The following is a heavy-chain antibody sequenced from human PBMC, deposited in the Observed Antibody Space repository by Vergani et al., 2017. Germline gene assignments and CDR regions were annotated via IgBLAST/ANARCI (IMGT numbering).Heavy chain of an antibody. CDR2: INWNSDSI. V-gene: IGHV3-9*01. Sequence: VQLVESGGGVVQPGGSLRLSCAASGFTFDDYAMHWVGQAPGKGLEWVSGINWNSDSIAYADSVKGRFTISRDNAKNSLYLQMNSLRAEDTALYYCVKDIAASGNYWYFDLWGRGTLVTVSS. J-gene: IGHJ2*01. CDR3: VKDIAASGNYWYFDL. CDR1: GFTFDDYA. D-gene: IGHD6-13*01.